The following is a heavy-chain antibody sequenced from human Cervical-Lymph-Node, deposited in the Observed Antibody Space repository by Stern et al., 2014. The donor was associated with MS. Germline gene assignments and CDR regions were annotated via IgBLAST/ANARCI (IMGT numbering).Heavy chain of an antibody. CDR1: GYRFTTYD. CDR3: ARGGRGAFDV. V-gene: IGHV1-8*01. D-gene: IGHD1-14*01. J-gene: IGHJ3*01. CDR2: VNPDTGTT. Sequence: QVQLVQSGAEARMPWASVKVTCKTSGYRFTTYDFNWVRQAPGQGLEWMGWVNPDTGTTGYAPKFQGRLTLTTTTSLKTTSMDLRSLRPDDTAVYYCARGGRGAFDVWGQGTTVTVSS.